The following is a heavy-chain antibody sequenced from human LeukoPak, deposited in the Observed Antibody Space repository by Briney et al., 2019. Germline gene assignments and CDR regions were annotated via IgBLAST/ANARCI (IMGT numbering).Heavy chain of an antibody. J-gene: IGHJ5*02. CDR3: ARETYYYDSSAGAWFDP. D-gene: IGHD3-22*01. CDR2: INYSGST. Sequence: SETLSLTCTVSGGSISSYYWSWIRQPPGKGLEWIGYINYSGSTNYNPSLKSRVTISVDTSKNQFSLKLSSVTAADTAVYYCARETYYYDSSAGAWFDPWGQGTLVTVSS. V-gene: IGHV4-59*01. CDR1: GGSISSYY.